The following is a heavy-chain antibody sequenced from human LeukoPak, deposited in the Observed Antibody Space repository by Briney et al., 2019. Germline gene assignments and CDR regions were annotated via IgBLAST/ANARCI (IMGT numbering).Heavy chain of an antibody. J-gene: IGHJ4*02. CDR1: GFTFRSYA. Sequence: GGSLRLSCVVSGFTFRSYAMSWVRQAPGKGLEWVSTISGSGRSTYYADSVKGRFTISRDNSKNTLYLQMNSLRAEDTALYYCATNVDTSDDYWGQGTLVTVSS. CDR3: ATNVDTSDDY. CDR2: ISGSGRST. D-gene: IGHD5-18*01. V-gene: IGHV3-23*01.